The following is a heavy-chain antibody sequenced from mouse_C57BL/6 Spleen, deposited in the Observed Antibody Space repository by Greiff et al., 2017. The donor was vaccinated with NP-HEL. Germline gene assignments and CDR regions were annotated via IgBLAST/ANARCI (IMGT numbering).Heavy chain of an antibody. Sequence: QVQLQQPGAELVKPGASVKMSCKASGYTFTSYWITWVKQRPGQGLEWIGDIYPGSGSTNYNEKFKSKATLTVDTSSSTAYMQLSSLTSEDSAVYYCARTYYYGSSYLYYYAMDYWGQGTSVTVSS. CDR3: ARTYYYGSSYLYYYAMDY. CDR2: IYPGSGST. V-gene: IGHV1-55*01. D-gene: IGHD1-1*01. CDR1: GYTFTSYW. J-gene: IGHJ4*01.